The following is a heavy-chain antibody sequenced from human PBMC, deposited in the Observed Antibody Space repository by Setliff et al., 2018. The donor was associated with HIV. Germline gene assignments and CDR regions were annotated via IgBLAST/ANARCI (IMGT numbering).Heavy chain of an antibody. D-gene: IGHD2-2*02. CDR1: DGSTSSSSYY. CDR2: IYYSGST. CDR3: ARYTSKLDWFDP. Sequence: SETLSLTCSVSDGSTSSSSYYWGWIRQAPGKGLEWIGYIYYSGSTYYDPSLKSRVTIFVDTSKTQFYLKLRSVTASDTAVYYCARYTSKLDWFDPWGQGTLVTVSS. J-gene: IGHJ5*02. V-gene: IGHV4-39*01.